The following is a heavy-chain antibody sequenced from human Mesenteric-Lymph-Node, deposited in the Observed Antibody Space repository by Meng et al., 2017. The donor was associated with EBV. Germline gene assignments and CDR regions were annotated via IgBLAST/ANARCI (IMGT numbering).Heavy chain of an antibody. J-gene: IGHJ4*02. CDR1: GYTLTEVS. CDR2: FDPEDDEA. CDR3: VTGKGFGGVIADSPYFDY. V-gene: IGHV1-24*01. Sequence: VQGGPSGAGVKKPGASVKVSCKVSGYTLTEVSIHWVRQAPGKGLEWMGGFDPEDDEAIYAQKFQGRVTMTEDTYTDTAYMELSSLRSEDTAVYYCVTGKGFGGVIADSPYFDYWGQGTLVTVSS. D-gene: IGHD3-16*02.